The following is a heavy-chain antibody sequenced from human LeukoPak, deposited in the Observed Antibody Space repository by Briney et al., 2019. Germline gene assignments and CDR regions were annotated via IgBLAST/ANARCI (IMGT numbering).Heavy chain of an antibody. CDR2: ISSSSSYI. CDR1: GFTFSSYS. CDR3: ASDTITGGIFDY. D-gene: IGHD5-12*01. J-gene: IGHJ4*02. V-gene: IGHV3-21*01. Sequence: GGSLRLSCAASGFTFSSYSMNWVRQAPGKGLEWVSSISSSSSYIYYADSVKGRFTISRDSAKNSLYLQMNSLRAEDTAVYYCASDTITGGIFDYWGQGTLVTVSS.